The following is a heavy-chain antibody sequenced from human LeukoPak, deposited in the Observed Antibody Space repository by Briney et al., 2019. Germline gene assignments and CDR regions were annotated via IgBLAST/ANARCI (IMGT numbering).Heavy chain of an antibody. CDR1: GGSISSSSYY. CDR2: IYYSGST. CDR3: ARGNRSPSYFDY. V-gene: IGHV4-39*07. J-gene: IGHJ4*02. Sequence: KSSETLSLTCTVSGGSISSSSYYWGWIRQPPGKGLEWIGSIYYSGSTYYNPSLKSRVTISVDTSKNQFSLKLSSVTAADTAVYYCARGNRSPSYFDYWGQGTLVTVSS. D-gene: IGHD1-14*01.